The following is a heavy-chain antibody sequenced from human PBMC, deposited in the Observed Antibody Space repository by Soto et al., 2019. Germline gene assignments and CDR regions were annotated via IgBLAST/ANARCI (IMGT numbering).Heavy chain of an antibody. Sequence: EVQLVQSGAGLVKPGVSLRLSCAASGFTFTNAWMNWVRQPPGKGLEWVGRIKSKTDGGTADYAAPVKGRFTISREDSRTTLYLQMNSLKAEDTAVYYCTPGGVPAVAKRYYHYAMAVWGQGIRVTVSS. CDR2: IKSKTDGGTA. CDR1: GFTFTNAW. J-gene: IGHJ6*02. D-gene: IGHD2-2*01. V-gene: IGHV3-15*07. CDR3: TPGGVPAVAKRYYHYAMAV.